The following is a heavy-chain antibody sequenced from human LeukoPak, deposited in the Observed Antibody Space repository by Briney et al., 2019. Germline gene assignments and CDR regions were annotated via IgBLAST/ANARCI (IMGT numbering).Heavy chain of an antibody. J-gene: IGHJ4*02. D-gene: IGHD6-13*01. CDR1: GFTFSTYW. CDR2: IKQDGSEK. Sequence: GGSLRLSCAASGFTFSTYWMSWVRQAPGEGLEWVANIKQDGSEKYYLDSVKGRFTISRDNAKNSLYLQMNSLRAEDTAVYFCTREAAAGIDYWGQGTLVTVSS. V-gene: IGHV3-7*01. CDR3: TREAAAGIDY.